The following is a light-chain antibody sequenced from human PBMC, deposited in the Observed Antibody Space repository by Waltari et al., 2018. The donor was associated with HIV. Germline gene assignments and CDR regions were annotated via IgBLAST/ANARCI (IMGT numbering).Light chain of an antibody. V-gene: IGLV3-21*04. CDR1: NIGSRS. J-gene: IGLJ2*01. Sequence: SYMLTQPPSVSVAPGETARITCEGDNIGSRSVQWYQQKAGQAPVLVIYYDIDRPSGIPDRFSGSNSDNTATLTISRVEAGDEADYYCQVWDGDSNHVVFGGGTKLTVL. CDR3: QVWDGDSNHVV. CDR2: YDI.